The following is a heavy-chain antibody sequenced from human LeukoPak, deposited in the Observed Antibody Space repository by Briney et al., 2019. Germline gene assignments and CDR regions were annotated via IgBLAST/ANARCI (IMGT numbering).Heavy chain of an antibody. V-gene: IGHV3-23*01. Sequence: GGSLRLSCVASGFTFSTHAMSWVRLAPGKGLEWVSAIGGSDGSTYYADSVKGRFTISRDNSKDTLYLQMNSLRVEDTATYYCAKRDSSGSYPYYFDYWGQGTLVTVSS. J-gene: IGHJ4*02. CDR1: GFTFSTHA. CDR3: AKRDSSGSYPYYFDY. D-gene: IGHD3-22*01. CDR2: IGGSDGST.